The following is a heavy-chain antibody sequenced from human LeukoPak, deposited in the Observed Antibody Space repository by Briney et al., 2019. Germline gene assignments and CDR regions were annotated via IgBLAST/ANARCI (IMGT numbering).Heavy chain of an antibody. CDR3: AINPDYGDYIDAFHI. V-gene: IGHV3-48*03. CDR2: ISSSGSL. CDR1: GFTFSDYE. J-gene: IGHJ3*02. Sequence: GGSLRLSCGGSGFTFSDYEMNWVRQTPGKGLEWGSYISSSGSLYYADSVTGRFTISRDNAKNSLYLHMNSLRAEDTAVYYCAINPDYGDYIDAFHIWGQGTMVTVSS. D-gene: IGHD4-17*01.